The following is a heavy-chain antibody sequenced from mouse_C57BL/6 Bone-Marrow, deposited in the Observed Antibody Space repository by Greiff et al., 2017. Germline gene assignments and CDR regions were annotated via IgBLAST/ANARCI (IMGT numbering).Heavy chain of an antibody. CDR3: ARGYYAMAY. V-gene: IGHV5-15*01. J-gene: IGHJ4*01. Sequence: EVKLVESGGGLVQPGGSLKLSCAASGFTFSDYGMAWVRQAPRKGPEWVAFISNLAYSIYYADTVTGRFPISRENAKNTLYLEMSSLRSEDTAMYYCARGYYAMAYWGQGTSVTVSS. CDR1: GFTFSDYG. CDR2: ISNLAYSI.